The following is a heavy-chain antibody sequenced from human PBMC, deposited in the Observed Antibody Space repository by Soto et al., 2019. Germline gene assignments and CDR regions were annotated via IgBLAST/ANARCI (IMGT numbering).Heavy chain of an antibody. J-gene: IGHJ4*02. Sequence: SETLSLTCTVSGGSISSGGYYWSWIRQHPGKGLEWIGYIYYSGSTYYNPSLKSRVTISVDTSKNQFSLKLSSVTAADTAVYYCASLKRGYSYGYFGYWGQGTLVTVSS. CDR3: ASLKRGYSYGYFGY. D-gene: IGHD5-18*01. V-gene: IGHV4-31*03. CDR2: IYYSGST. CDR1: GGSISSGGYY.